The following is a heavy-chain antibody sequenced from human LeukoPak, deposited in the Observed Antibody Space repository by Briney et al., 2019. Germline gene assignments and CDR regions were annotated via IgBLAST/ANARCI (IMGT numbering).Heavy chain of an antibody. V-gene: IGHV3-48*01. J-gene: IGHJ5*02. CDR2: ISSSSSTI. CDR1: GFTFSSYG. CDR3: ARSLVVGATYPYH. Sequence: GGSLRLSCAASGFTFSSYGMTWVRQAPGKGLEWVSYISSSSSTICYADSVKGRFTISRDNAKNSLYLQLNSLRAEDTAVYYCARSLVVGATYPYHWGQGTLVTVSS. D-gene: IGHD1-26*01.